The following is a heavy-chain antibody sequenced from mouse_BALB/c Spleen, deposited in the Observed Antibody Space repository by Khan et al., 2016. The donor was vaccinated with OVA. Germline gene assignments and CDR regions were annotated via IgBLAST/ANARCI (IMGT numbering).Heavy chain of an antibody. Sequence: QVQLKESGPGLVAPSQSLSITCTVSGFSLTSYGVHWVRQPPGKGLEWLGVIWAGGSTNYNSALMSRRSISKDNSKSKVFLKMNSLQTVDTAMYYCAGLYYYGSSFYAMDYWGQGTSVTVSS. D-gene: IGHD1-1*01. CDR1: GFSLTSYG. J-gene: IGHJ4*01. V-gene: IGHV2-9*02. CDR3: AGLYYYGSSFYAMDY. CDR2: IWAGGST.